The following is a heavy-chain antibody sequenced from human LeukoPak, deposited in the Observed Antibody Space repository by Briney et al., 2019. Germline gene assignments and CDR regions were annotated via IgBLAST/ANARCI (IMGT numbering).Heavy chain of an antibody. V-gene: IGHV3-30*14. Sequence: PGRSLRLSCAASGFTFSSYAMHWVRQAPGKGLEWVAVISYDGGNKYYADSVKGRFTTSRDNSKNTLFLQMSSLRAEDTAVYYCVDLWFRIKAVSWGQGTMVTVSS. CDR3: VDLWFRIKAVS. J-gene: IGHJ3*01. CDR1: GFTFSSYA. CDR2: ISYDGGNK. D-gene: IGHD2-21*01.